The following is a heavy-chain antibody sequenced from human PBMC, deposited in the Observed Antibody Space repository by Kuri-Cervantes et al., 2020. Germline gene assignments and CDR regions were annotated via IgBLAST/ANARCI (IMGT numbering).Heavy chain of an antibody. J-gene: IGHJ6*03. CDR1: GGTFSSYA. D-gene: IGHD3/OR15-3a*01. CDR2: IIPIFGTA. CDR3: ARDGLPYYYYYYMDV. V-gene: IGHV1-69*06. Sequence: SVKVSCKASGGTFSSYAISWVRQAPGQGLEWMGGIIPIFGTANYAQKFQGRVTITADKSTSTAYMELSSLRPEDTAVYYCARDGLPYYYYYYMDVWGKGTTVTVSS.